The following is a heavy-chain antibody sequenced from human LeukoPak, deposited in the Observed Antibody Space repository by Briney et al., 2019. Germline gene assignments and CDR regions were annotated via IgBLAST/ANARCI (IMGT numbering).Heavy chain of an antibody. CDR2: ISSSSSYI. J-gene: IGHJ6*02. D-gene: IGHD2-2*02. Sequence: GGSLRLSCAASGFTFSSYSMNWVRQAPGKGLEWVSSISSSSSYIYYADSVKGRFTISRDNAKNSLYLQMNSLRAEDTAVYYCARDVSDCSSTSCYTGDVWGQGTTATVSS. CDR3: ARDVSDCSSTSCYTGDV. V-gene: IGHV3-21*01. CDR1: GFTFSSYS.